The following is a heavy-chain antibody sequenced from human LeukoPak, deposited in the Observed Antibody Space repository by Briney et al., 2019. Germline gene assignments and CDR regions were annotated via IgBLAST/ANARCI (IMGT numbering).Heavy chain of an antibody. CDR1: GYTFTDYY. D-gene: IGHD5-24*01. CDR2: LNPNSGDT. Sequence: ASVKVSCKASGYTFTDYYMHWVRRAPGQGLEWMGWLNPNSGDTNYAQKFQGRVSMTRDSSISTAYMDLSGLRSDDTAVYSCARGRNIEMTTMSGGSDYWGQGTLVTVSS. J-gene: IGHJ4*02. V-gene: IGHV1-2*02. CDR3: ARGRNIEMTTMSGGSDY.